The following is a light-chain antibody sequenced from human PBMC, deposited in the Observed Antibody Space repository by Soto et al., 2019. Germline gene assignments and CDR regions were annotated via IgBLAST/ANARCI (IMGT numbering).Light chain of an antibody. Sequence: EIVMTQSPTTLSGSPGETATLSCRASQRVGINLAWYQQKPGQAPRLLIYSASTRASGIPDRFSGSGSGTEFTLTISSLEPEDFGVYYCQQYYDWPRTFGQGTRLRL. J-gene: IGKJ5*01. CDR1: QRVGIN. CDR2: SAS. V-gene: IGKV3-15*01. CDR3: QQYYDWPRT.